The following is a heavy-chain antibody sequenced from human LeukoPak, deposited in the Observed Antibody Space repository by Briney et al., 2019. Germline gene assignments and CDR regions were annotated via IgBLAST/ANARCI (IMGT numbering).Heavy chain of an antibody. D-gene: IGHD3-22*01. V-gene: IGHV3-33*01. J-gene: IGHJ4*02. CDR1: GFTFSSYG. CDR3: ARDSYYYDSSGSGDY. Sequence: GGSLRLFCAASGFTFSSYGMHWVRQAPGKGLEWVAVIWYDGSNKYYADSVKGRFTISRDNSKNTLYLQMNSLRAEDTAVYYCARDSYYYDSSGSGDYWGQGTLVTVSS. CDR2: IWYDGSNK.